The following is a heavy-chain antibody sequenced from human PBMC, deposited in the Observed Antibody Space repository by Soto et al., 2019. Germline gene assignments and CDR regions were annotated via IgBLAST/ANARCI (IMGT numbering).Heavy chain of an antibody. CDR3: ARSSCGGDCYSGY. V-gene: IGHV1-69*13. CDR2: IIPIFGTA. J-gene: IGHJ4*02. CDR1: GGTFSCYA. D-gene: IGHD2-21*02. Sequence: ASVKVSCKASGGTFSCYAISWVRQAPGQGLEWMGGIIPIFGTANYAQKFQGRVTITADESTSTAYMELSSLRSEDTAVYYCARSSCGGDCYSGYWGQGTLVTVSS.